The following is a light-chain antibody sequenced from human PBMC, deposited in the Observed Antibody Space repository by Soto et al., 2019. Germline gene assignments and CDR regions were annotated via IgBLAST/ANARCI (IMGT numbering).Light chain of an antibody. CDR1: SSNIGSNT. Sequence: QSVLTQPPSASGTPGQRVTISCSGSSSNIGSNTVNWYQQLPGTAPKLLIYSYNQRLSGVPDRFSGSKSVTSASLAISGLQSEDEADYYCAAWDDSLNGYVFGTGTKVTVL. CDR2: SYN. CDR3: AAWDDSLNGYV. J-gene: IGLJ1*01. V-gene: IGLV1-44*01.